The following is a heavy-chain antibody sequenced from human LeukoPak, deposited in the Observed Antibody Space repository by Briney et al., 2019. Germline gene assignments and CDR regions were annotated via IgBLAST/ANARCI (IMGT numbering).Heavy chain of an antibody. D-gene: IGHD3-22*01. Sequence: SETLSLTCTVSGGSISSSSSYWGWIRQPPGKGLEWIGNIFYSGSTYYNPSLKSRVTMSVDTSNNQFSLNLSSVTAADTAVYYCARQEDSSGYSYRAEYFQHWGQGTLVAVSS. J-gene: IGHJ1*01. V-gene: IGHV4-39*01. CDR3: ARQEDSSGYSYRAEYFQH. CDR1: GGSISSSSSY. CDR2: IFYSGST.